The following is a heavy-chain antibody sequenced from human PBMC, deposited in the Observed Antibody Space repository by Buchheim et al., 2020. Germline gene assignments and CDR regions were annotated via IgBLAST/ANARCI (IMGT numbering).Heavy chain of an antibody. CDR3: ARATVTYAGVDY. Sequence: QVQLQESGPGLVKPSETLSLTCTVSGGSICSYYWSWIRQPPGKGLEWIGYIYYSGSTNYNPSLKSRVTISVDTSKNQFSLKLSSVTAADTAVYYCARATVTYAGVDYWGQGTL. D-gene: IGHD4-17*01. CDR2: IYYSGST. V-gene: IGHV4-59*01. CDR1: GGSICSYY. J-gene: IGHJ4*02.